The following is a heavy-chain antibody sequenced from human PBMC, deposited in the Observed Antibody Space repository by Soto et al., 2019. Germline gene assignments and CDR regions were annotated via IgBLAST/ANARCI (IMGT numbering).Heavy chain of an antibody. Sequence: QITLKESGPTLVKPTQTLTLTCTFSGFSLNTRGVGVGWIRQPPGKALEWLALISWDGEKRYRPSLKSRLTITKDTSENQVVLTMTNMDPVDTATYYREHRRVDLLTGHYYFDYGGQGTLVTVSS. CDR3: EHRRVDLLTGHYYFDY. J-gene: IGHJ4*02. CDR1: GFSLNTRGVG. D-gene: IGHD3-9*01. CDR2: ISWDGEK. V-gene: IGHV2-5*02.